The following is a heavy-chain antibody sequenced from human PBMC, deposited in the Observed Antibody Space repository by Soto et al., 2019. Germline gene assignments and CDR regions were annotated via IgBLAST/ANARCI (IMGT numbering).Heavy chain of an antibody. V-gene: IGHV4-34*01. CDR3: ARGKHQTYYYGSGSYSFDY. CDR1: GGSFSGYY. Sequence: SETLSLTCAVYGGSFSGYYWSWIRQPPGKGLEWIGEINHSGSTNYNPSLKSRVTISVDTSKNQFSLKLSSVTAADTAVYYCARGKHQTYYYGSGSYSFDYWGQGTLVTVSS. CDR2: INHSGST. J-gene: IGHJ4*02. D-gene: IGHD3-10*01.